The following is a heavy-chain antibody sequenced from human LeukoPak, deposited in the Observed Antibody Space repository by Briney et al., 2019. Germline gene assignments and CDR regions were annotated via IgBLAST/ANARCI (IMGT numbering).Heavy chain of an antibody. J-gene: IGHJ4*02. CDR2: INPNSGGT. CDR1: GYTFTGYY. Sequence: ASVKVSCKASGYTFTGYYMHWVRQAPGQGLEWMGWINPNSGGTNYAQKFQGRVTMTRDTSISTAYMELSRLGSDDTAVYYCARTYCSGGSCYENYFDYWGKGTLVTVSS. V-gene: IGHV1-2*02. CDR3: ARTYCSGGSCYENYFDY. D-gene: IGHD2-15*01.